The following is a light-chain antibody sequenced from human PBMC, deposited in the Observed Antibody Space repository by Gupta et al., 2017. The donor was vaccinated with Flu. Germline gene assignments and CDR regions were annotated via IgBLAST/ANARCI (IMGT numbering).Light chain of an antibody. V-gene: IGKV4-1*01. CDR3: QQYYRAPRT. CDR1: QSLLYSSNNKNS. J-gene: IGKJ4*01. CDR2: WAS. Sequence: DIVMNQAPDSLELSLGASATINCKSSQSLLYSSNNKNSLAWYQQKPGQPPKLLIYWASTRESGVPDRFSGSGSGTDFTLTISSLQAEDVAVYYCQQYYRAPRTFGGGTKVEVK.